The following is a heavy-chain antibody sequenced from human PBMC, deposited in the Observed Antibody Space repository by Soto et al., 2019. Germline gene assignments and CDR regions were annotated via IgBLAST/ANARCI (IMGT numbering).Heavy chain of an antibody. Sequence: SETLSLTCTVSGDSMNNYYWSWIRQTPGKGLEWIGYIFPTGATEYTPSLKSRITMSVDTSKSQFSLKVTTVTAADTAVYYCARQPEAPGLRYFDSWGQGTLVTVSS. V-gene: IGHV4-4*08. D-gene: IGHD2-8*02. CDR3: ARQPEAPGLRYFDS. CDR1: GDSMNNYY. J-gene: IGHJ4*02. CDR2: IFPTGAT.